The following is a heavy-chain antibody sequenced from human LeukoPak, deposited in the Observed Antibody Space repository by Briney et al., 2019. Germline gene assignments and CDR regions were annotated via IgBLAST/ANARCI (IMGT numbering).Heavy chain of an antibody. V-gene: IGHV1-69*06. CDR1: GGTFSSYA. CDR3: ARDSGRPPTSFDY. Sequence: SVKVSCKASGGTFSSYAISWVRQAPGQGLEWMGGIIPIFGTANYAQKFQGRVTITADKSTSTAYMELNSLRSEDTAVYFCARDSGRPPTSFDYWGQGTLVTVSS. J-gene: IGHJ4*02. CDR2: IIPIFGTA. D-gene: IGHD1-1*01.